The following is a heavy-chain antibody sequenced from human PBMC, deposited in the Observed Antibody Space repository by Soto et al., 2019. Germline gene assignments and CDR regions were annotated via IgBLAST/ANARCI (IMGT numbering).Heavy chain of an antibody. Sequence: PGGSLRLSCAASGFTFSSYAMSWVRQAPGKGLEWVSAISGSGGSTYYADSVKGRFTISRDNSKNTLYLQMNSLRAEDTAVYYCAKSRPDYDFWSGSYYGMDVWGQGTTVTVSS. D-gene: IGHD3-3*01. CDR1: GFTFSSYA. CDR3: AKSRPDYDFWSGSYYGMDV. V-gene: IGHV3-23*01. J-gene: IGHJ6*02. CDR2: ISGSGGST.